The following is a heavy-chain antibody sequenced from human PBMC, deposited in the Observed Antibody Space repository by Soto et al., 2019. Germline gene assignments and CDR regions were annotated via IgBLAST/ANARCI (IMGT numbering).Heavy chain of an antibody. D-gene: IGHD5-18*01. CDR2: ISYDGSNK. J-gene: IGHJ4*02. CDR3: GGARGFSYGYYFDY. CDR1: GFTFSSYA. V-gene: IGHV3-30-3*01. Sequence: QVQLVESGGGVVQPGRSLRLSCAASGFTFSSYAMHWVRQAPGKGLEWVAVISYDGSNKYYADSVTGRFTISRDNSKNTLYLQMTSLRAEDTVVYYCGGARGFSYGYYFDYWGQGTLVTVSS.